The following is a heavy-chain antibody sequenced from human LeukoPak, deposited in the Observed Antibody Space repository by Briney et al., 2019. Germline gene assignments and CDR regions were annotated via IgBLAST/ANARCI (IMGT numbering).Heavy chain of an antibody. CDR2: IIPIFGTA. J-gene: IGHJ4*02. V-gene: IGHV1-69*05. CDR3: AREGVRTTDFDY. Sequence: SVKVSCKASGGTFSSYAISWVRQAPGQGLEWMGRIIPIFGTANYAQKFQGRVTIATDESTSTAYMELSSLRSEDTAVYYCAREGVRTTDFDYWGQGTLVTVSS. D-gene: IGHD3-10*01. CDR1: GGTFSSYA.